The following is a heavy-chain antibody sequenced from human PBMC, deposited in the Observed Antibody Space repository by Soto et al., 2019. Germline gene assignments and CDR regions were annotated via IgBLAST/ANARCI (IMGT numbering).Heavy chain of an antibody. D-gene: IGHD3-16*01. CDR3: ARGGTPIDY. CDR1: GYTFTNFG. V-gene: IGHV1-18*01. CDR2: ISAYNGNT. J-gene: IGHJ4*02. Sequence: QVQLVQSGAEVKKPGSSVKVSCKASGYTFTNFGISWVRQAPGQGLEWMGWISAYNGNTNYAQKFQGRVTMTTDTSTSTAYREVRSLRFDDTAVYYCARGGTPIDYWCQGTLVTVSS.